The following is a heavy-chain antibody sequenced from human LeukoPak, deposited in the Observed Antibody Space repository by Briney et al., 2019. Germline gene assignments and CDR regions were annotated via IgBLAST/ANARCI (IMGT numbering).Heavy chain of an antibody. Sequence: GRSLRLSCAASGFTLSSHPMNWVRKAPGKGLEWVSYIGNDGRMMYYADPVKGRFTISRDSAKDSLYLQMNSLGADDTAVYYCARDASHFDSSGYFHNYYYGMDVWGQGTTVTVSS. CDR1: GFTLSSHP. J-gene: IGHJ6*02. D-gene: IGHD3-22*01. V-gene: IGHV3-48*03. CDR3: ARDASHFDSSGYFHNYYYGMDV. CDR2: IGNDGRMM.